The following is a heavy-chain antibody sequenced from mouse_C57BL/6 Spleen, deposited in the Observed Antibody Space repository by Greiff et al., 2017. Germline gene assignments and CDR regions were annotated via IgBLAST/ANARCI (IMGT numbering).Heavy chain of an antibody. Sequence: QVQLQQPGAELVKPGASVKLSSKASGYTFTSYWLHWVKQRPGRGLEWIGRIDPNSGGTTYNEQFKSKATLTVDKPSSTAYMQLSSLTSEDSAVYYCAREGKNYEYDGGYFDYWGQGTTLTGSS. CDR1: GYTFTSYW. CDR3: AREGKNYEYDGGYFDY. D-gene: IGHD2-4*01. J-gene: IGHJ2*01. CDR2: IDPNSGGT. V-gene: IGHV1-62-3*01.